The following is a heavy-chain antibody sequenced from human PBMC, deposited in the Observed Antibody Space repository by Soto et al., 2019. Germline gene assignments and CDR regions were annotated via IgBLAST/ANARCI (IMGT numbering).Heavy chain of an antibody. V-gene: IGHV4-31*03. D-gene: IGHD1-26*01. CDR1: GGSISSGGYY. J-gene: IGHJ4*02. CDR2: IYYSGST. Sequence: QVQLQESGPGLVKPSQTLSLTCTVSGGSISSGGYYWSWIRQHPGKGLEWIGYIYYSGSTYYHPSLXXXFXXSVDTSKYQFSLKRSSVTAADTGVYSCAGIYSGSPGGALRYWGQGTVVTVSS. CDR3: AGIYSGSPGGALRY.